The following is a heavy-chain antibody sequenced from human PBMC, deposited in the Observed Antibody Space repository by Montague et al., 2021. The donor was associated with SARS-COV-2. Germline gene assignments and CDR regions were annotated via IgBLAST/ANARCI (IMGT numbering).Heavy chain of an antibody. CDR3: ASGILIAAPLINWFDP. Sequence: SETLSLTCTVSGGSISRSCYSWGWIRQPPGKGLECIGSIYYSGSTYHNPSLKSRVTISIDTSKNQLSLKLSSVTAADTAVYYCASGILIAAPLINWFDPWGQGTLVTVSS. V-gene: IGHV4-39*01. J-gene: IGHJ5*01. D-gene: IGHD6-13*01. CDR2: IYYSGST. CDR1: GGSISRSCYS.